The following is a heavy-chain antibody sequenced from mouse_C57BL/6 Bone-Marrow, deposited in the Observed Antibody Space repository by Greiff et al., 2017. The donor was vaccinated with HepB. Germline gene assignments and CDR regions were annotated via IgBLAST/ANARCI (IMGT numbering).Heavy chain of an antibody. J-gene: IGHJ2*01. CDR1: GYSITSGYY. CDR2: ISYDGSN. Sequence: EVQLMESGPGLVKPSQSLSLTCSVTGYSITSGYYWNWIRQFPGNKLEWMGYISYDGSNNYNPSLKNRISITRDTSKNQFFLKLNSVTTEDTATYYCARDGYYGYDGWGQGTTLTVSS. D-gene: IGHD2-2*01. V-gene: IGHV3-6*01. CDR3: ARDGYYGYDG.